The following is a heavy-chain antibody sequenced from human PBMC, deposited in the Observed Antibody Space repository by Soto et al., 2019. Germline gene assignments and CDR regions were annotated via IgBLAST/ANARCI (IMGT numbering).Heavy chain of an antibody. J-gene: IGHJ2*01. CDR3: ARGLLPWFFDL. CDR2: IYHTGST. Sequence: QVQLQQWGAGLWKPSETLSLTCAVYGGSFSDYYWTWIRQPPGKGLAWIGEIYHTGSTNYNPSLKSRGTITVDTSKTQFSLKLSSVTAADTAVYYCARGLLPWFFDLWGPGTLVTVSS. V-gene: IGHV4-34*01. CDR1: GGSFSDYY.